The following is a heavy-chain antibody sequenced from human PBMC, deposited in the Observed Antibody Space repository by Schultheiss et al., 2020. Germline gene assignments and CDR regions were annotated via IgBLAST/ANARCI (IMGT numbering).Heavy chain of an antibody. CDR1: GLTLSSTA. CDR2: TNDDGRT. Sequence: GGSLRLSCAASGLTLSSTAMSWVRQSPGKGLEWVSATNDDGRTYYADSVRGRFTISRDNSNNMVYLQMNSLRAEDTAVYYCAKDPNWEPYYFDFWGQGTLVTVSS. V-gene: IGHV3-23*01. J-gene: IGHJ4*02. CDR3: AKDPNWEPYYFDF. D-gene: IGHD1-1*01.